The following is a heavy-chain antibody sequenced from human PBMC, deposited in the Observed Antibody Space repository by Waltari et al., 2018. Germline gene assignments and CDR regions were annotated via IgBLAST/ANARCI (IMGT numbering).Heavy chain of an antibody. CDR3: ATFSSYYYDSSGYSGWFDP. Sequence: QVQLVQSGAEVKKPGSSVKVSCKASGGTFSSYTISWVRQAPGQGLEWMGRSIPILGIANYAQKFQGRVTITADKSTSTAYMELSSLRSEDTAVYYCATFSSYYYDSSGYSGWFDPWGQGTLVTVSS. V-gene: IGHV1-69*02. CDR2: SIPILGIA. J-gene: IGHJ5*02. CDR1: GGTFSSYT. D-gene: IGHD3-22*01.